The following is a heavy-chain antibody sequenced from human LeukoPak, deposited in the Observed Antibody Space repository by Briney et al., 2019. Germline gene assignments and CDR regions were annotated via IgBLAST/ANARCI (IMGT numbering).Heavy chain of an antibody. V-gene: IGHV4-4*07. D-gene: IGHD5-18*01. CDR1: GGSISSYY. J-gene: IGHJ5*02. CDR3: ARATDGYSYGFNFDWFDP. Sequence: SETLSLTCTVSGGSISSYYWSWIRQPAGKGLEWIGRIYTGGSTNYNPSLKSRVTMSVDTSKNQFSLKLSSVTAADTAVYYCARATDGYSYGFNFDWFDPWGQGTLVTVSS. CDR2: IYTGGST.